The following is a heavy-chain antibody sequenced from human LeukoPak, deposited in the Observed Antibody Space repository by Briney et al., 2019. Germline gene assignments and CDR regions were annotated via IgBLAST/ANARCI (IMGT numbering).Heavy chain of an antibody. V-gene: IGHV3-74*01. CDR3: ARTGIAARPTVWFDP. J-gene: IGHJ5*02. D-gene: IGHD6-6*01. CDR1: GFTFSSYW. Sequence: GGSLRLSCAASGFTFSSYWMHWVRQAPGKGLVWVSHTNSDGSSTNYADSVKGRFTISRDNAKNTLYLQMNSLRAEDTAVYYCARTGIAARPTVWFDPWGQGTLVTVSS. CDR2: TNSDGSST.